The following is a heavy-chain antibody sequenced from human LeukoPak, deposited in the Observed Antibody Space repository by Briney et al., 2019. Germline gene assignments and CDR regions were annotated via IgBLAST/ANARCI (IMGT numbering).Heavy chain of an antibody. J-gene: IGHJ4*02. CDR1: GDTFSSNSAA. CDR2: TYYRSKWYN. CDR3: ARTDFGIAAAGTLDY. D-gene: IGHD6-13*01. V-gene: IGHV6-1*01. Sequence: KPSQTLSLTCALSGDTFSSNSAAWNWIRQSPSRGLEWLVRTYYRSKWYNDYAVSVKSRITINPDTSKNQFSLQLNSVTPEDTAVYYCARTDFGIAAAGTLDYWGQGTLVTVSS.